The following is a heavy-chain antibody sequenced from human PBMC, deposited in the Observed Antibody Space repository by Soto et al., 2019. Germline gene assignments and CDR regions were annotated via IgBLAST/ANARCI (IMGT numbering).Heavy chain of an antibody. V-gene: IGHV4-39*01. D-gene: IGHD5-12*01. J-gene: IGHJ4*02. CDR2: SYYSGST. Sequence: QLQLQESGPGLVKPSETLSLTCTVSGGSISSSSYYWGWIRHPPGKGLEWIGSSYYSGSTYYNPSLKSRVTISGDTSKHQFSLELSSVTAADTAVYYCARRDGYNCAFDSWGQGTLFIVSS. CDR3: ARRDGYNCAFDS. CDR1: GGSISSSSYY.